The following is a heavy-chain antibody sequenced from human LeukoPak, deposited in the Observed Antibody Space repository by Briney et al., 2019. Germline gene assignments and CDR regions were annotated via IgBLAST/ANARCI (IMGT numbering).Heavy chain of an antibody. V-gene: IGHV4-39*01. Sequence: SETLSLTCTVSGGSISSNNYYWGWIRQPPGKGLEWIGTIFYIGSTYYNPSLKSRVTISVDTSKNQFSLKLSSVTAADTAVYYCARQGAFVVVVPTTPLGFDPWGQGTLVTVSS. D-gene: IGHD2-15*01. CDR1: GGSISSNNYY. CDR3: ARQGAFVVVVPTTPLGFDP. J-gene: IGHJ5*02. CDR2: IFYIGST.